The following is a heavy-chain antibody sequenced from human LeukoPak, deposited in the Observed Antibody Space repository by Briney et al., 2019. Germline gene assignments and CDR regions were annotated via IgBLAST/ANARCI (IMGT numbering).Heavy chain of an antibody. Sequence: GASVTVSCKASGGTFSSYAISWVRQAPGQGLEWMGRIIPILGIANYAQKFQGRVTITADKSTSTAYMELSSLRSEDTAVYYCAGSSGYYYDHDYWGQGTLVTGSS. CDR3: AGSSGYYYDHDY. CDR2: IIPILGIA. CDR1: GGTFSSYA. V-gene: IGHV1-69*04. D-gene: IGHD3-22*01. J-gene: IGHJ4*02.